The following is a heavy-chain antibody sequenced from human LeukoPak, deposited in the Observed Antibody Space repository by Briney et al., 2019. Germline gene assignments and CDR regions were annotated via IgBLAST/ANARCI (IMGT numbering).Heavy chain of an antibody. V-gene: IGHV3-9*01. Sequence: PGRSLRLSCAASGFTFDDYAMHWVRHAPGKGLEWVSGISWNSGSIVYADSVKGRFTISRDNAKNSLYLQMNSLRAEDTALYYCAKVPSSGWYGGYYFDYWGQGTLVTVSS. CDR2: ISWNSGSI. D-gene: IGHD6-19*01. CDR3: AKVPSSGWYGGYYFDY. CDR1: GFTFDDYA. J-gene: IGHJ4*02.